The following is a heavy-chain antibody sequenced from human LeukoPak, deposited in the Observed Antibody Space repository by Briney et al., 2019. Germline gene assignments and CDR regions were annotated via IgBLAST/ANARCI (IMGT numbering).Heavy chain of an antibody. Sequence: SQTLSLTCAISGDSVSSNSAAWNWIRQSPSRGLEWLGRTYYRSKWYNDYAVSVKSRITINPDTSKNQFSLQLNSVTTGDTAVYYCAREYPPRYYYDSSGYLDYWGQGTLVTVSS. D-gene: IGHD3-22*01. CDR3: AREYPPRYYYDSSGYLDY. J-gene: IGHJ4*02. V-gene: IGHV6-1*01. CDR1: GDSVSSNSAA. CDR2: TYYRSKWYN.